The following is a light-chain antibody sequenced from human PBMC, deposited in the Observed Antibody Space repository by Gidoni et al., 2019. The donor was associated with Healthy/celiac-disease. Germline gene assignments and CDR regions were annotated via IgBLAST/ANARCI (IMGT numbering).Light chain of an antibody. V-gene: IGKV3-11*01. J-gene: IGKJ4*01. CDR1: QSVSSY. Sequence: IVLTPSPATLSLSPGESATLSCRASQSVSSYLAWYQQKPGQAHRLLIYDASNRATGSPARFSGCGSGTDCTLTISSLEPEDFAVDYCQRRSNWPPLTFGGGNKVEV. CDR3: QRRSNWPPLT. CDR2: DAS.